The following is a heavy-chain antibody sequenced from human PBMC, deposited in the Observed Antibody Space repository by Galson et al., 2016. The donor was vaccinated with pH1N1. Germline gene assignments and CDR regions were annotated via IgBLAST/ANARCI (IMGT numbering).Heavy chain of an antibody. CDR2: IDWDDNK. Sequence: PALVKPTQTLTLTCTFSGFSLSTSGMCVSWIRQPPGKALEWLALIDWDDNKYYSTSLKTRLTISKDTSKNQVVLTMTNMDPVDTATDYSARNFYCDDSDYFDHWGQGTLVTVSS. V-gene: IGHV2-70*01. J-gene: IGHJ4*02. D-gene: IGHD4-17*01. CDR3: ARNFYCDDSDYFDH. CDR1: GFSLSTSGMC.